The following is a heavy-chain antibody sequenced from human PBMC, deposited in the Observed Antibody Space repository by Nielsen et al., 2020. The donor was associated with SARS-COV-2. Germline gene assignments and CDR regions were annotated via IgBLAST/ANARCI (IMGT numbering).Heavy chain of an antibody. Sequence: SETLSLTCTVSGGSISSSSYYWGWIRQPPGKGLEWIGSIYYSGSTYYNPSLKSRVTISVDTSKNQFSLKLSSVTAADTALYFCASPFGDYDTGDTDYWGQGTLVTVSS. CDR2: IYYSGST. V-gene: IGHV4-39*01. CDR3: ASPFGDYDTGDTDY. J-gene: IGHJ4*02. D-gene: IGHD4-17*01. CDR1: GGSISSSSYY.